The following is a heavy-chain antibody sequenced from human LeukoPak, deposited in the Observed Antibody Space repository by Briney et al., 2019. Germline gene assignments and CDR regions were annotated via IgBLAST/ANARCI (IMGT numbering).Heavy chain of an antibody. J-gene: IGHJ4*02. CDR1: GFTFSSYG. Sequence: GGSLRLSCAASGFTFSSYGMHWVRQAPGKGLEWVAVISYDGSNKYYADSVKGRFTISRDNSKNTLYLQMNSLRAEDTAVYYCAKVVRETMVRGPYFDYWGQGTLVTVSS. CDR2: ISYDGSNK. CDR3: AKVVRETMVRGPYFDY. V-gene: IGHV3-30*18. D-gene: IGHD3-10*01.